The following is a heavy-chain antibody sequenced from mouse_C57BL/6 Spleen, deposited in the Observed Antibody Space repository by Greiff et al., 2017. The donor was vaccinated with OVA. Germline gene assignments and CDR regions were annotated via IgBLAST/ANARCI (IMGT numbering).Heavy chain of an antibody. V-gene: IGHV1-80*01. Sequence: QVQLKQSGAELVKPGASVKISCKASGYAFSSYWMNWVKQRPGKGLEWIGQIYPGDGDTNYNGKFKGKATLTADKSSSTAYMQLSSLTSADSAVYFCAREGTTDFDYWGQGTTLTVSS. J-gene: IGHJ2*01. CDR2: IYPGDGDT. CDR3: AREGTTDFDY. CDR1: GYAFSSYW. D-gene: IGHD1-1*01.